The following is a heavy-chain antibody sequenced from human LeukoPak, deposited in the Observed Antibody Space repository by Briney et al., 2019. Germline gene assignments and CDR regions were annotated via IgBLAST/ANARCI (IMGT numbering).Heavy chain of an antibody. CDR2: FDPEDGET. CDR3: ATGLPYYYGSGSYSH. D-gene: IGHD3-10*01. Sequence: GASVKVSCKASGYTLTELSMHWVRQAPGKGLEWMGGFDPEDGETIYAQKFQGRVTMTEDTSTDTAYMELSSLRSEDTAVYYCATGLPYYYGSGSYSHWGQGTLVTVSS. J-gene: IGHJ4*02. V-gene: IGHV1-24*01. CDR1: GYTLTELS.